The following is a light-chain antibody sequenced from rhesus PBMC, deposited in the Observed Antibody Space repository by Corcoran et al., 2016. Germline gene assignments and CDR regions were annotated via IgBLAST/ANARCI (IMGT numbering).Light chain of an antibody. CDR2: KAS. J-gene: IGKJ3*01. CDR1: QSISSW. V-gene: IGKV1-22*01. Sequence: DIQMTQSPSSLSASVGDTVTLTCRASQSISSWLAWYQQKPGKAPKLLIYKASSLQRGVPSRFSGSGSGTYFTLTISSLQSEDFATYYCQQYSSSPFTFGPGTKLDIK. CDR3: QQYSSSPFT.